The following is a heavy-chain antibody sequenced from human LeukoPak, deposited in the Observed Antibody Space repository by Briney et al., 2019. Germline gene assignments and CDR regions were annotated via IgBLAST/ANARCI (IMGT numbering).Heavy chain of an antibody. D-gene: IGHD3-3*01. V-gene: IGHV3-74*01. J-gene: IGHJ4*02. CDR1: GFTFSTYS. Sequence: PGGSLRLSCAASGFTFSTYSMNWVRQAPGKGLVWVSRINSDGSSTSYADSVKGRFTISRDNAKNTLYLQMNSLRAEDTAVYYCARAFWSGPPDYWGQGTLVTVSS. CDR2: INSDGSST. CDR3: ARAFWSGPPDY.